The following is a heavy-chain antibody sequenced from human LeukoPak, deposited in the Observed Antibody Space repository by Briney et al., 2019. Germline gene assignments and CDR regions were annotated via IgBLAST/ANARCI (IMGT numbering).Heavy chain of an antibody. Sequence: PSETLFLTCTVSGGSISSSSYYWGWIRQPPGKGLEWIGSIYYSGSTYYNPSLKSRVTISVDTSKNQFSLKLSSVTAADTAVYYCARGGTVDYYGSGSYYHYYYYYYMDVWGKGTTVTVSS. CDR3: ARGGTVDYYGSGSYYHYYYYYYMDV. CDR2: IYYSGST. CDR1: GGSISSSSYY. J-gene: IGHJ6*03. V-gene: IGHV4-39*01. D-gene: IGHD3-10*01.